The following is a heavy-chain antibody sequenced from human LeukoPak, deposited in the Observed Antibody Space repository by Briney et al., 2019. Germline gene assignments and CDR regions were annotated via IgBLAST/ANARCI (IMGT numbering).Heavy chain of an antibody. D-gene: IGHD1-26*01. CDR3: AGTASGTYSGGDY. CDR1: GGSISSSSYY. J-gene: IGHJ4*02. Sequence: SETLSLTCTGSGGSISSSSYYWGWIRQPPGKGLEWIGSIYYSGSTYYNPSLKSRVTISVDTSKNQFSLKLSSVTAADTAVYYCAGTASGTYSGGDYWGQGTLVTVSS. V-gene: IGHV4-39*01. CDR2: IYYSGST.